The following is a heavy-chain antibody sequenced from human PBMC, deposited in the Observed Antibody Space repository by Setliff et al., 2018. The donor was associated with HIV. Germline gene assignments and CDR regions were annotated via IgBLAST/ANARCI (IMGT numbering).Heavy chain of an antibody. J-gene: IGHJ2*01. D-gene: IGHD4-17*01. CDR1: GFIFTNYG. V-gene: IGHV1-3*01. CDR3: ANSVTDASYWYFIH. CDR2: INSGTGNT. Sequence: ASVKVSCKASGFIFTNYGIHWVRQAPGHSLEWMGFINSGTGNTIYSQKFQGRVTFSRDTSASTAYMELSSLRSEDTAVYYRANSVTDASYWYFIHWGRGSPVTSPQ.